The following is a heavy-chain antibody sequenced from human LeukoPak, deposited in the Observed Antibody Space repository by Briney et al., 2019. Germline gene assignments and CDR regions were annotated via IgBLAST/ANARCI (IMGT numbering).Heavy chain of an antibody. J-gene: IGHJ4*02. CDR3: ARDRYYYDSSGYSLDY. D-gene: IGHD3-22*01. V-gene: IGHV4-38-2*02. CDR2: IYYSGST. Sequence: SETLSLTCTVSGYSIGSGYYWGWIRQPPGKGLEWIGSIYYSGSTYYNPSLKSRVTMSVDTSKNQFSLKLSSVTAADTAVYYCARDRYYYDSSGYSLDYWGQGTLVTVSS. CDR1: GYSIGSGYY.